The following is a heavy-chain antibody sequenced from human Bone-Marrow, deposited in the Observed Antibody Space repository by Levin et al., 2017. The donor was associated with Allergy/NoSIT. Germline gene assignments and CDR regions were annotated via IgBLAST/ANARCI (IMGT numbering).Heavy chain of an antibody. J-gene: IGHJ4*02. V-gene: IGHV3-74*01. CDR1: GFTFSTYW. D-gene: IGHD1-20*01. Sequence: GESLKISCAASGFTFSTYWMHWVRQAPGKGLEWVSRIDSDGSITDYADSVKGRFTISRDNAKSTMYMQMNSLRAEETAIYYCSRLCDRNNNCFAWADYWGQGTLVTVS. CDR2: IDSDGSIT. CDR3: SRLCDRNNNCFAWADY.